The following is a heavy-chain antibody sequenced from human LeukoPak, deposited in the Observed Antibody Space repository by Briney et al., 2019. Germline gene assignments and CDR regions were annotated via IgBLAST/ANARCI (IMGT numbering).Heavy chain of an antibody. Sequence: ASETLSLTCAVYDGSFSGYYWSWIRQPPGKGLEWIGEIYHSGSTNYNPSLKSRVTISVDKSKNQFSLKLSPVTAADTAVYYCARVKDFWSGYYSGTRVNWFDPWGQGTLVTVSS. CDR2: IYHSGST. J-gene: IGHJ5*02. D-gene: IGHD3-3*01. CDR1: DGSFSGYY. CDR3: ARVKDFWSGYYSGTRVNWFDP. V-gene: IGHV4-34*01.